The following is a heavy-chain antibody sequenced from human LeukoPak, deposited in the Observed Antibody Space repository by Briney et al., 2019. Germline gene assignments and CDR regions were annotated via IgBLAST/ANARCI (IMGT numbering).Heavy chain of an antibody. CDR3: ERDFGRTESTRGGFDV. D-gene: IGHD3-10*01. V-gene: IGHV3-33*08. Sequence: GGSLRLSFFAARFTFSHYDRQCVRQAPGKGLEWVADIWYDESEKYYADSVKGRFTISRDNSKNTLYLQMNSLRAEDTAVYFCERDFGRTESTRGGFDVWGQGTMVTVSS. CDR1: RFTFSHYD. CDR2: IWYDESEK. J-gene: IGHJ3*01.